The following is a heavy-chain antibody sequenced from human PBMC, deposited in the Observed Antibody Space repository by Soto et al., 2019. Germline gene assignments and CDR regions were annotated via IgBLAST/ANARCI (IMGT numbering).Heavy chain of an antibody. D-gene: IGHD6-13*01. CDR3: ARESRSAAGTVEY. V-gene: IGHV4-4*07. CDR2: IYASGNT. Sequence: QVQLQESGPGLMKPSETLSLTCTVSGASISNYHWSWIRQPAGKGLEWIGRIYASGNTNYNPSLKSRVTMSVDTSKNQFSLNLNSVTAADTAVYYCARESRSAAGTVEYWGQGTLVTVSS. CDR1: GASISNYH. J-gene: IGHJ4*02.